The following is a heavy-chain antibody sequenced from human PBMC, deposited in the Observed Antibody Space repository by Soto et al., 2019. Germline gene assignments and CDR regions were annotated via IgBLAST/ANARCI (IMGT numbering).Heavy chain of an antibody. V-gene: IGHV3-7*02. CDR2: INEHGSET. CDR1: EFTFRNDW. Sequence: EVQLVESGGDLVQPGGSLRLSCAVSEFTFRNDWMTWVRQAPGKGLEWVANINEHGSETYYVDSVKGRFIISRDNAKSSLFLQMNSLRAEDTAVYYCATYSGFRTDYWGQGTLVPVSS. CDR3: ATYSGFRTDY. D-gene: IGHD2-21*01. J-gene: IGHJ4*02.